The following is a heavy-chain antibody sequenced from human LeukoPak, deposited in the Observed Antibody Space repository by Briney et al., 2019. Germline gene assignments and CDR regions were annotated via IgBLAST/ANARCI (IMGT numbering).Heavy chain of an antibody. CDR2: IKEDGSEK. Sequence: GGSLRLSCAASGFTLSSHWMTWVRQAPGKGPEWVANIKEDGSEKYYVDSVRGRFTIPRDNGKNSLYLQMNSLRVEDTGVYYCTRGSGWYYYWGQGTLVTVSS. V-gene: IGHV3-7*01. CDR1: GFTLSSHW. D-gene: IGHD6-19*01. J-gene: IGHJ4*02. CDR3: TRGSGWYYY.